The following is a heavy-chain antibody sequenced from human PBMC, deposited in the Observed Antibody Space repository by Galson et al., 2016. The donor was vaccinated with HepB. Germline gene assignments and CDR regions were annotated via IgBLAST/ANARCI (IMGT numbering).Heavy chain of an antibody. CDR1: GGTFSSSYS. D-gene: IGHD2-15*01. CDR3: ARDWKGYFDF. CDR2: INPVFGTV. J-gene: IGHJ4*02. V-gene: IGHV1-69*06. Sequence: SVKVSCKASGGTFSSSYSISWVRQAPGQGLEWIGGINPVFGTVNYAQNTQGRVTITADSMELTSLRSEDTAVYYCARDWKGYFDFWGQGSLVTVSS.